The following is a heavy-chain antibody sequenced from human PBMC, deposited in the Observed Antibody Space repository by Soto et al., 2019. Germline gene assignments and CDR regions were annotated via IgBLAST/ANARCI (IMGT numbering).Heavy chain of an antibody. CDR2: ISGSGGST. CDR1: GFTFSSYA. V-gene: IGHV3-23*01. CDR3: AKVYYYGSGSYFPPTGYGMDV. Sequence: EVQLLESGGGLVQPGGSLRLSCAASGFTFSSYAMSWVRQAPGKGLEWVSAISGSGGSTYYADSVKGRFTISRDNSKNTLYLKMNSLRAEDTAVYYCAKVYYYGSGSYFPPTGYGMDVWGQGTTVTVSS. D-gene: IGHD3-10*01. J-gene: IGHJ6*02.